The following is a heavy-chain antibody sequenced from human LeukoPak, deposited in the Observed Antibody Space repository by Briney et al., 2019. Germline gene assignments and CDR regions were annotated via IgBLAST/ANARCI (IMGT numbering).Heavy chain of an antibody. CDR1: GFTFSSYG. Sequence: GGSLRLSCAASGFTFSSYGMHWVRQAPGKGLEWVAVIWYDGSNKYYADSVKGRFTISRDNSMNTLYLQMNSLRAEDTAVYYCARLYGTYPGWFDPWGQGTLVTVSS. D-gene: IGHD4-17*01. CDR2: IWYDGSNK. V-gene: IGHV3-33*01. CDR3: ARLYGTYPGWFDP. J-gene: IGHJ5*02.